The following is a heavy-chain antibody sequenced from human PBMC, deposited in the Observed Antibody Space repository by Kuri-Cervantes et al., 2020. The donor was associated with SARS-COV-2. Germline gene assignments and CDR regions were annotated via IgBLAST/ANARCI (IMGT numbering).Heavy chain of an antibody. V-gene: IGHV4-4*02. CDR1: GGSISSSNW. Sequence: SCAVSGGSISSSNWWSWVRQPPGKGLEWIGEIYHSGSTNYNPSLKSRVTISVDTSKNQLSLRLSSVTAADTAVYYCARLGATKGSYYYGVDVWGQGTTVTVSS. D-gene: IGHD1-26*01. J-gene: IGHJ6*02. CDR3: ARLGATKGSYYYGVDV. CDR2: IYHSGST.